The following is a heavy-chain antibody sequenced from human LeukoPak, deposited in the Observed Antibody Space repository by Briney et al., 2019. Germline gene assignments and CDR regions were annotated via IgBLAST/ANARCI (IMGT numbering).Heavy chain of an antibody. Sequence: ASETLSLTCTVSGGSIRSSTDYWGWIRQPPGKELEWIGSIYYSGSTYYNPSLKSRVTISVDTSKNQFSVKLSSVTAADTAVYYCARSIRGYSSGWYYFDYWGQGTLITVSS. CDR1: GGSIRSSTDY. CDR2: IYYSGST. V-gene: IGHV4-39*07. D-gene: IGHD6-19*01. CDR3: ARSIRGYSSGWYYFDY. J-gene: IGHJ4*02.